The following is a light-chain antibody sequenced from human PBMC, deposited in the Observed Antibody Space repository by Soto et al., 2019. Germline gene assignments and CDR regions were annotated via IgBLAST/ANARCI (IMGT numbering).Light chain of an antibody. CDR2: AAS. CDR1: HVISNW. J-gene: IGKJ4*01. Sequence: DIHMTQSPSSVSASVGDRVSITCRARHVISNWLACYQQKPGRAPKLLIYAASTLQSGVPSRFSGGASGTDFPLTISRLQPEDFGTYYCQQSYSSPVTFGGGTKVDIK. V-gene: IGKV1-12*01. CDR3: QQSYSSPVT.